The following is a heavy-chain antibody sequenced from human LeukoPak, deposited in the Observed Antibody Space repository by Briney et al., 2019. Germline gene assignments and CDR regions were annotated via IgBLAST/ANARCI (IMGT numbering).Heavy chain of an antibody. CDR3: VKDYYGSGSYGWFDP. V-gene: IGHV3-64D*08. CDR1: GFSFSIYN. CDR2: ISSNGGST. J-gene: IGHJ5*02. Sequence: PGGSLRLSCSAPGFSFSIYNMHWVRQAPGKGLEYVSGISSNGGSTYYADSVKGRFTISRDNSKSTLYLQMSSLRPEDTALYYCVKDYYGSGSYGWFDPWGQGTLVTVSS. D-gene: IGHD3-10*01.